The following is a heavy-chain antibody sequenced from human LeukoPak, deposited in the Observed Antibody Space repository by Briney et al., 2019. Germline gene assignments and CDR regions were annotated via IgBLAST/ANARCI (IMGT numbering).Heavy chain of an antibody. J-gene: IGHJ4*02. CDR2: ISSNGGST. Sequence: GGSLRLSCSASGFTFSTSAIHWVRQAPGKGLEYVSAISSNGGSTYYAGPVKGRFTISRDNSKNTLSLQMSSLRPEDTAVYYCVKLPYSDTSAYYVDYWGQGTLGTVSS. V-gene: IGHV3-64D*06. D-gene: IGHD3-22*01. CDR1: GFTFSTSA. CDR3: VKLPYSDTSAYYVDY.